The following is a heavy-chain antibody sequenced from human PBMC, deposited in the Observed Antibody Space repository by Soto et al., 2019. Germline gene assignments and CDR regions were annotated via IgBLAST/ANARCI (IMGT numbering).Heavy chain of an antibody. Sequence: GGSLRLSCAASGFIFSNYAMFWVRQAPGKGLDWVSTIYAGGGTTHYAESVKGRFTISRDNSNNRLYLQLNNLRAEDTAVYFCAKDLIRGDGYVDFDYWGQGTLVTVS. CDR1: GFIFSNYA. V-gene: IGHV3-23*01. D-gene: IGHD3-10*01. CDR2: IYAGGGTT. CDR3: AKDLIRGDGYVDFDY. J-gene: IGHJ4*02.